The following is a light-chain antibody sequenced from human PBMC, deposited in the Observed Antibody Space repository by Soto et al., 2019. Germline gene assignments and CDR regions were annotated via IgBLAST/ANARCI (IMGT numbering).Light chain of an antibody. CDR1: QGISSY. J-gene: IGKJ4*01. CDR2: AAS. V-gene: IGKV1-9*01. CDR3: QQLNSYLLT. Sequence: IQLTQSPSSLSASVGDRVTITCRASQGISSYLAWYQQKPWKAPKLLIYAASTLQSGVPSRFSGSGSGTDFTLTISILQPEDFATYYCQQLNSYLLTFGGGTKVEIK.